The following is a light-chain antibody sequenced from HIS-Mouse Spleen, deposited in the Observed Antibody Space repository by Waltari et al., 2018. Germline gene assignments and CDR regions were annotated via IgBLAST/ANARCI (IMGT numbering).Light chain of an antibody. J-gene: IGKJ1*01. CDR2: GAS. CDR3: QQYNNWWT. Sequence: EIVMMQSPATLSVSPGERAPLSCRASQRVSSNLTWYQHKPGQAPRLLIYGASTRATGITARFSGSGYGTEFTLTISSMQSEDVAVYYCQQYNNWWTFGQGTKVEIK. CDR1: QRVSSN. V-gene: IGKV3-15*01.